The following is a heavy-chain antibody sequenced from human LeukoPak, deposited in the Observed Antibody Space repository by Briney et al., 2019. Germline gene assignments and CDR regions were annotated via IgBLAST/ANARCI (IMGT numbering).Heavy chain of an antibody. CDR2: IIPIFGTA. Sequence: VKVSCKASGGTFSNYAISWVRQAPGQGLEWMGGIIPIFGTANYAQKFQGRITITADESTSTAYMELSSLRFEDTAVYYCARSTSFAYWGQGTLVTVSS. CDR1: GGTFSNYA. D-gene: IGHD2-2*01. CDR3: ARSTSFAY. V-gene: IGHV1-69*13. J-gene: IGHJ4*02.